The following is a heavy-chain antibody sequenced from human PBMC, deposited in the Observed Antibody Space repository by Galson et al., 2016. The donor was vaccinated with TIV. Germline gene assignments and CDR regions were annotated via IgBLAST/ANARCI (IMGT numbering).Heavy chain of an antibody. D-gene: IGHD4-17*01. CDR2: IYESGTT. J-gene: IGHJ6*02. CDR3: MREGSTVTMHHYFDMDV. Sequence: SETLSLTCAVSGHSIKSGYFWGWIRQPPGKGLQWIGSIYESGTTYSNPSLKSRLTMSVDSSKDQFSLKLSSVTAAATAVYYCMREGSTVTMHHYFDMDVWGQGTTVTVSS. V-gene: IGHV4-38-2*02. CDR1: GHSIKSGYF.